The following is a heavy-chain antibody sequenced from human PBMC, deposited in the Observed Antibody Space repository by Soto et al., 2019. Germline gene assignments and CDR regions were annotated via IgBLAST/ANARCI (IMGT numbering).Heavy chain of an antibody. Sequence: ASVKVSCKASGYTFTSYYMHWVRQAPGQGLEWMGIINPSGGSTSYAQKFQGRVTMTMDTSTSTVYMELSSLRSEDTAVYYCAREYFCSGGSCYSPWFDPWGQGTLVTVSS. J-gene: IGHJ5*02. CDR1: GYTFTSYY. V-gene: IGHV1-46*01. D-gene: IGHD2-15*01. CDR2: INPSGGST. CDR3: AREYFCSGGSCYSPWFDP.